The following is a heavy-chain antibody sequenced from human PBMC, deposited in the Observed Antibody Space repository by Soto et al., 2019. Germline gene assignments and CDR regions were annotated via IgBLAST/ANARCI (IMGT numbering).Heavy chain of an antibody. CDR1: GFSLSSTAVG. J-gene: IGHJ5*02. D-gene: IGHD3-22*01. CDR2: MYWNDDN. CDR3: AHGSGWLFDH. V-gene: IGHV2-5*01. Sequence: QITLKESGPTLVRPTQTLTLTCTFSGFSLSSTAVGVGWIRQAPGQAPEWLALMYWNDDNHYSPPLKSRLTLTKDTSKNQVVLTMTNVDPVDTATYYRAHGSGWLFDHWGQGTLVTVTS.